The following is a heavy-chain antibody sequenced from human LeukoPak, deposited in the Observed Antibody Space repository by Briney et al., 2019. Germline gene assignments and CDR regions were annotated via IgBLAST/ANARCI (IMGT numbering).Heavy chain of an antibody. CDR1: GGSISSGGYS. J-gene: IGHJ4*02. CDR2: IYHSGST. Sequence: SQTLSLTCAVSGGSISSGGYSWSWIRQPPGKGLEWIGYIYHSGSTYYNPSLKSRVTISVDRSKNQFSLKLSSVTAADTAVYYCASTSFEALFDYWGQGTLVTVSS. V-gene: IGHV4-30-2*01. CDR3: ASTSFEALFDY.